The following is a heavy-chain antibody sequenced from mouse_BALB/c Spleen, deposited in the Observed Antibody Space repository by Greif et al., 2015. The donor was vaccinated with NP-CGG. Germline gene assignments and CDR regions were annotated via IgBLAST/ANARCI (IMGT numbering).Heavy chain of an antibody. CDR2: INPSTGYT. CDR3: ASSYYYGSSYYAMDY. CDR1: GYVFTSYW. D-gene: IGHD1-1*01. Sequence: VKLQESGAELAKPGASVKMSCKASGYVFTSYWMHWVKQRPGQGLEWIGYINPSTGYTEYNQKFKDKATLTADKSSSTAYMQLSSLTSEDSAVYYCASSYYYGSSYYAMDYWGQGTSVTVSS. J-gene: IGHJ4*01. V-gene: IGHV1-7*01.